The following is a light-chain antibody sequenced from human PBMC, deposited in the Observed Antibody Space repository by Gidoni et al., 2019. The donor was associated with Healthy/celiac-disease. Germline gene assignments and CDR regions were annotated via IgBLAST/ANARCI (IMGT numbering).Light chain of an antibody. J-gene: IGKJ1*01. CDR3: QQSYSTHWT. CDR2: AAS. Sequence: DIQMTQSPSSLSASVGDRVTITCRACQSISSYLNWYQQKPGKAPKLLIYAASSLQSGVPSRFSGSGSGTDFTLTISSLQPEDFATYYCQQSYSTHWTFGQGTKVEIK. CDR1: QSISSY. V-gene: IGKV1-39*01.